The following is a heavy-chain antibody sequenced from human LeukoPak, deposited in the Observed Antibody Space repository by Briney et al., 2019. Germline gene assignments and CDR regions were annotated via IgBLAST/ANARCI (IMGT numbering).Heavy chain of an antibody. CDR3: ARGGGYYLH. D-gene: IGHD3-10*02. J-gene: IGHJ4*02. V-gene: IGHV3-7*01. CDR1: GFTFSTNW. CDR2: IKPDGSEK. Sequence: GGSLRLSCAASGFTFSTNWMSWVRHAPAKGLEWVSDIKPDGSEKYYVDSVKGRFTTSRDSAKNSLYLQMNSLRAEDTGVYYCARGGGYYLHWGQGTLVTVSS.